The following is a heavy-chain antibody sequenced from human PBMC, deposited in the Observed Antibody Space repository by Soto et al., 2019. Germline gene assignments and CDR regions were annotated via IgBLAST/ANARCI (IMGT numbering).Heavy chain of an antibody. Sequence: QVQLQESGPGLVKPSGTLSLTCAVSGTSIINNNWWTWVRQPPGKGLEWIGEIYHSGTTNYNSSLKSRVTFSTDKSKNQFSPNLNSVTAADTAVYYCARGDGDNAFDIWGQGTLVIVSS. V-gene: IGHV4-4*02. CDR2: IYHSGTT. CDR1: GTSIINNNW. J-gene: IGHJ3*02. CDR3: ARGDGDNAFDI. D-gene: IGHD2-21*02.